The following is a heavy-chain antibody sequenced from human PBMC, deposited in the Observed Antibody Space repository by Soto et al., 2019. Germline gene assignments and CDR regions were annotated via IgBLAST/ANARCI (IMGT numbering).Heavy chain of an antibody. CDR3: AKDMSKATYYYYGMDV. V-gene: IGHV3-9*01. D-gene: IGHD1-26*01. J-gene: IGHJ6*02. CDR1: GFTFDDYA. CDR2: ISWNSGSI. Sequence: GGSLRLSCAASGFTFDDYAMHWVRQAPGKGLEWVSGISWNSGSIGYADSVKGRFTISRDNAKNSLYLQMNSLRAEDTALYYCAKDMSKATYYYYGMDVWGQGTTVTVSS.